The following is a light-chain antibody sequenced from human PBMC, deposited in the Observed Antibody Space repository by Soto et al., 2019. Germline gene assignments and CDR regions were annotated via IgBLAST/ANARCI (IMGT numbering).Light chain of an antibody. CDR3: QQRSNWPIT. V-gene: IGKV3D-20*02. Sequence: EIVLTQSPGTLSLSPGGRATLSGSASQSVSNNYLAWYQQKPGQAPRLLIYGASNRATGIPDRFSGSGSGTDFTLTITSLEPEDFALYYCQQRSNWPITFGQGTRLEIK. CDR2: GAS. J-gene: IGKJ5*01. CDR1: QSVSNNY.